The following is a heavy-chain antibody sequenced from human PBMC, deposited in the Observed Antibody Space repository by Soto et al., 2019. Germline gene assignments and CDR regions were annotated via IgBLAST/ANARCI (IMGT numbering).Heavy chain of an antibody. Sequence: SKTLSLTCAISGDSVSSNTAAWNWIRSSPSRGLEWLGRTYYRSNWRHDYAVSVKIRITVNPDTSKNHISLHLNSVTPADTAADYCARGVAGSGFDLWGQGTLVTVSS. CDR3: ARGVAGSGFDL. CDR2: TYYRSNWRH. J-gene: IGHJ4*02. CDR1: GDSVSSNTAA. D-gene: IGHD6-19*01. V-gene: IGHV6-1*01.